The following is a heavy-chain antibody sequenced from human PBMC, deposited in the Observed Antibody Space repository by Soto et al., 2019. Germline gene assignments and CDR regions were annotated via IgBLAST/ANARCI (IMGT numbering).Heavy chain of an antibody. Sequence: ESGGGLVQPGGSLRLSCVASGFTFSNYWMSWVRQAPGKGPEWVADIKQDGSEKYYVDSVKGRFTISRDNAENSLFLQMNSLRAEDTAVYYCARRIFGVFRVYYFDYWGQGNLVTVSS. D-gene: IGHD3-3*01. J-gene: IGHJ4*02. V-gene: IGHV3-7*01. CDR2: IKQDGSEK. CDR1: GFTFSNYW. CDR3: ARRIFGVFRVYYFDY.